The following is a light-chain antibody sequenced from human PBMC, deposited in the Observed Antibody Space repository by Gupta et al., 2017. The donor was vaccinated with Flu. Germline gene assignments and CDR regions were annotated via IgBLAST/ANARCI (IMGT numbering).Light chain of an antibody. CDR3: QVWDSSSDHWV. CDR2: DDS. V-gene: IGLV3-21*02. Sequence: SYVMTQPPSVSVAPGHTARVPCGGNNIGSKSVHWYQQKPGQAPVLVVYDDSDRPSGIPGRFSGSNSGNTATLTISRVEAGDEADYYCQVWDSSSDHWVFGGGTKLTVL. J-gene: IGLJ3*02. CDR1: NIGSKS.